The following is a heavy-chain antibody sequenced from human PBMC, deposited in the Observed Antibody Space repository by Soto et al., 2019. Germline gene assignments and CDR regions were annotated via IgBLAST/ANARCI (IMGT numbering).Heavy chain of an antibody. V-gene: IGHV1-18*04. Sequence: GASVKVSCKASGYPFTRYSIRWVRQAPGQGLEWMGWICGYNGDTEYSKNFQGRLTMTIDTSTTTASMELRSLRSDDTAVYYCARASLTIFGAPYGMDVWGQGTSVTVSS. J-gene: IGHJ6*02. CDR3: ARASLTIFGAPYGMDV. CDR1: GYPFTRYS. CDR2: ICGYNGDT. D-gene: IGHD3-3*01.